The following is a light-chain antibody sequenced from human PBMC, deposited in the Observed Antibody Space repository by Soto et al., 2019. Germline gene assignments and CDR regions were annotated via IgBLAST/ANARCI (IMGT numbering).Light chain of an antibody. J-gene: IGKJ1*01. CDR2: DAS. Sequence: EIVLTQSPATLSLSPGDRATLSCRASQTLSTYVAWYQQKPGQAPRLLIYDASSRATGIPARFSGSGSGADFTLTISSLEPEDFAVYYCQQRYNWPLTFGQGTKVEI. CDR3: QQRYNWPLT. CDR1: QTLSTY. V-gene: IGKV3-11*01.